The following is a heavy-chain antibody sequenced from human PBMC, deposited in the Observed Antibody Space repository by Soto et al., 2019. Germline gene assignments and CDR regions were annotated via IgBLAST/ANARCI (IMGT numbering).Heavy chain of an antibody. J-gene: IGHJ3*02. V-gene: IGHV1-18*01. CDR2: ISAYNGNT. Sequence: ASVKVSCKASGYTFTAYAIHWVRQAPGQGLEWMGWISAYNGNTNYAQKLQGRVTMTTDTSTSTAYMELRSLRSDDTAVYYCARDLAYCGGDCYPNDAFDIWGQGTMVTVSS. CDR3: ARDLAYCGGDCYPNDAFDI. D-gene: IGHD2-21*02. CDR1: GYTFTAYA.